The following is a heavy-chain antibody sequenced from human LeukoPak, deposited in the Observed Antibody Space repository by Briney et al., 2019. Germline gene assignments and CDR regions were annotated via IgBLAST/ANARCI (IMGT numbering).Heavy chain of an antibody. J-gene: IGHJ3*02. D-gene: IGHD3-22*01. Sequence: SEALSLTCTVSGGSISSYYLSWIRQPGGKGPEWIGRIYTSGTTNYNPSLKSRVTMSVDTSKNQFSLKLSSVTAADTAVYYCARDQTYYDSSGYSLYAFDIWGQGTMVTVSS. V-gene: IGHV4-4*07. CDR3: ARDQTYYDSSGYSLYAFDI. CDR1: GGSISSYY. CDR2: IYTSGTT.